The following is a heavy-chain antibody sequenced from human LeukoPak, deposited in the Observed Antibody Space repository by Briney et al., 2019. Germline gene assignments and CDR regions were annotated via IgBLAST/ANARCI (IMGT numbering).Heavy chain of an antibody. J-gene: IGHJ4*02. CDR2: IYYSGST. CDR1: GGSISSYY. Sequence: SETLALTCTVSGGSISSYYWSWLRQPPGKGLEWIGYIYYSGSTNYNRSLKSRVTISVDTSNNQFSLRLSSVPAADTAVYYCARVAHDSSGYYSYYFDYWGQGTLVPVSS. CDR3: ARVAHDSSGYYSYYFDY. V-gene: IGHV4-59*01. D-gene: IGHD3-22*01.